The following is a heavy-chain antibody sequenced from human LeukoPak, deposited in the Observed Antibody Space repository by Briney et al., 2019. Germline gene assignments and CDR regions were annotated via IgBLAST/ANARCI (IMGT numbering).Heavy chain of an antibody. V-gene: IGHV3-23*01. CDR1: GFTFSSYA. CDR3: AKAYDFWSEYFQH. Sequence: GGSLRLSCAASGFTFSSYAMSWVRLAPGKGLEWVSAISGSGGSTYYADSVKGRFTISRDNSKNTLYLQMNSLRAEDTAVYYCAKAYDFWSEYFQHWGQGTLVTVSS. D-gene: IGHD3-3*01. CDR2: ISGSGGST. J-gene: IGHJ1*01.